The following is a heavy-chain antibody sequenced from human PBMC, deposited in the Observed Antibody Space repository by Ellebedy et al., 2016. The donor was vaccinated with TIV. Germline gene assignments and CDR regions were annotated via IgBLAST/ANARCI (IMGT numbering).Heavy chain of an antibody. CDR1: GFTFNTYS. CDR3: ARRGRGPVGFDY. Sequence: GESLKISXAASGFTFNTYSMNWVRQAPGKGLEWVAFIRSSINSISYADSVKGRFTISRDNSKDTLYLQMNSLRVEDTAVYYCARRGRGPVGFDYWGQGTLVTVSS. D-gene: IGHD3-10*01. CDR2: IRSSINSI. V-gene: IGHV3-48*04. J-gene: IGHJ4*02.